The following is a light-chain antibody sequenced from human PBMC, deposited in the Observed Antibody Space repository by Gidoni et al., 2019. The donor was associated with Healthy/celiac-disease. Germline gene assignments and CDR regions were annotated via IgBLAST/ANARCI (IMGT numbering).Light chain of an antibody. CDR1: QSVSNH. V-gene: IGKV3-11*01. CDR2: DAS. Sequence: DIVLTQSPATLSLSPGERATLSCRASQSVSNHLAWYQQKPGQAPRLLIDDASNRATGIQARCSCSRSGTDFTLTISSLEPEDFAVYYCQQRSNWPPYTFGQGTKLEIK. CDR3: QQRSNWPPYT. J-gene: IGKJ2*01.